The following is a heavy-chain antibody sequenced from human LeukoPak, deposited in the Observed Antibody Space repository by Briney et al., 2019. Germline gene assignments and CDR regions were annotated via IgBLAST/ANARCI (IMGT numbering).Heavy chain of an antibody. CDR3: ARGGGYCSSTSCDGRYYYYGMDV. D-gene: IGHD2-2*01. CDR2: INHSGST. CDR1: GGSFSGYY. V-gene: IGHV4-34*01. J-gene: IGHJ6*02. Sequence: SETLSLTCAVYGGSFSGYYWSWIRQPPGKGLEWIGGINHSGSTNYNPSLKSRVTISVDTSKNQFSLKLSSVTAADTAVYYCARGGGYCSSTSCDGRYYYYGMDVWGQGTTVTVSS.